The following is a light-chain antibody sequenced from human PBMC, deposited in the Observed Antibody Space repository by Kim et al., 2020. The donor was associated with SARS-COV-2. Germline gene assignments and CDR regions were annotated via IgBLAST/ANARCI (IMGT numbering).Light chain of an antibody. CDR2: RNH. J-gene: IGLJ3*02. Sequence: SVLTQPPSVSETPGQSVTISCSGSMSNIGNNFVYWYQQLPGAAPKLLVYRNHERPSGVPDRFSGSKSDTSASLAITGLRSADEADYYCASWDDGLNGPVFGGGTQLTVL. CDR3: ASWDDGLNGPV. CDR1: MSNIGNNF. V-gene: IGLV1-47*01.